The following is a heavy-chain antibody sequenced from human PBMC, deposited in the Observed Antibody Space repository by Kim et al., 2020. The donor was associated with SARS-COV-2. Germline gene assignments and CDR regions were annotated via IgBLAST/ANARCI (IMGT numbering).Heavy chain of an antibody. V-gene: IGHV1-3*01. J-gene: IGHJ4*02. CDR3: ARIVLSSIVGASWGSFDY. CDR2: INAGNGNT. D-gene: IGHD1-26*01. CDR1: GYTFTSYA. Sequence: ASVKVSCKASGYTFTSYAMHWVRQAPGQRLEWMGWINAGNGNTKYSQKFQGRVTITRDTSASTAYMELSSLRSEDTAVYYCARIVLSSIVGASWGSFDYWGQGTLVTVSS.